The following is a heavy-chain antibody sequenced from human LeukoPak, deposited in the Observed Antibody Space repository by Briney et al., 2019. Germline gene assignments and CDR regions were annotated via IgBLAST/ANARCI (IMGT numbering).Heavy chain of an antibody. D-gene: IGHD6-19*01. CDR3: ARGGILAGTFRIDY. J-gene: IGHJ4*02. Sequence: ASVKVSCKASGYTFTSYDINWVRQATGQGLEWMGWMNPNSGNTGYAQKFQGRVTITRDTSISTAYMELSSLRSEDTAVYYCARGGILAGTFRIDYWGQGTPVTVSS. CDR1: GYTFTSYD. V-gene: IGHV1-8*03. CDR2: MNPNSGNT.